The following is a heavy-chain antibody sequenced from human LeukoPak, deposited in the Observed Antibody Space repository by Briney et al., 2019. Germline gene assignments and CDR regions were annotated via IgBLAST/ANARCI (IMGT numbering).Heavy chain of an antibody. CDR3: AKRCIMIRGFIIIGFHKEAYYCDC. Sequence: PGGPLRLSCAASGLTFSNYAMSWARKAPGKGLEWVSGFSDSVGTTTYADSVKGRLIISKANSKNTLLLQMNSLKAEDTPEYSCAKRCIMIRGFIIIGFHKEAYYCDCWGQGTLVTVSS. D-gene: IGHD3-10*01. CDR1: GLTFSNYA. CDR2: FSDSVGTT. V-gene: IGHV3-23*01. J-gene: IGHJ4*02.